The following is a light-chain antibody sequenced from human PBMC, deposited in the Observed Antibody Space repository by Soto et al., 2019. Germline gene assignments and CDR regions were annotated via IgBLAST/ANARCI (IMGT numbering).Light chain of an antibody. CDR3: SSYKSRKTWM. Sequence: QSALTQPASVSGSPGQSITISCTGSSSDVGAYDYVSWSQQHPGKAPKLLIYDVSNRPSGVSNRFSASKSGNTASLTISGLQPEDEADYYCSSYKSRKTWMFGGGTKLTVL. CDR2: DVS. J-gene: IGLJ3*02. CDR1: SSDVGAYDY. V-gene: IGLV2-14*01.